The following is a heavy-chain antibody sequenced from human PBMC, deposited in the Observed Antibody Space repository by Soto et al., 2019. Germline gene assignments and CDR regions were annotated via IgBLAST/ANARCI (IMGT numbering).Heavy chain of an antibody. CDR3: VTQWHYYGMDV. CDR1: GGSITSSNW. CDR2: IYHSGST. V-gene: IGHV4-4*02. J-gene: IGHJ6*02. Sequence: QVQLQESGPGLVKPLGTLSLTCAVSGGSITSSNWWNWVRQPPGMGLEWIGEIYHSGSTNYNPSLKSRVTISVDKSKNQFSLKLTSVTAADTAIYYCVTQWHYYGMDVWGQGTTVTVSS. D-gene: IGHD2-8*01.